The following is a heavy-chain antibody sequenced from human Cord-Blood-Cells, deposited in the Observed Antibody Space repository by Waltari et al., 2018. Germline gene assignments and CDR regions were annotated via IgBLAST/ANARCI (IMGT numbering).Heavy chain of an antibody. D-gene: IGHD5-12*01. CDR3: ARIRRDGYNYYFDY. CDR1: GYSISSGYY. CDR2: IYHSGST. J-gene: IGHJ4*02. Sequence: QVQLQESGPGLVKPSETLSLTCAVSGYSISSGYYWGWIRQPPGKGLEWIGGIYHSGSTDYNPSLKRRVTISVDTSKNQFSLKLSSVTAADTAVYYCARIRRDGYNYYFDYWGQGTLVTVSS. V-gene: IGHV4-38-2*01.